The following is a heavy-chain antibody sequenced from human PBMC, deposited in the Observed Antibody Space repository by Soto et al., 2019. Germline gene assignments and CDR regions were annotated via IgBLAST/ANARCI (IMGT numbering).Heavy chain of an antibody. D-gene: IGHD2-2*01. CDR1: GFIFSSYG. Sequence: QEQLVQSGGGVVQPGRSLRLSCAASGFIFSSYGMHWVRQAPGKGLEWVAVISYDGSNEYYADSVQGRFTISRDNSKQTLYLQMNSLRTEDTAVYFCATLLGEGIIVVGPSGGPGDSWGQGTLVTVSS. CDR2: ISYDGSNE. CDR3: ATLLGEGIIVVGPSGGPGDS. J-gene: IGHJ5*02. V-gene: IGHV3-30*03.